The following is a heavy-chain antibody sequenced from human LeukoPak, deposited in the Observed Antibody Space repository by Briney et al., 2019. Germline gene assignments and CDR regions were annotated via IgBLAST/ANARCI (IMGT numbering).Heavy chain of an antibody. CDR1: GGSISSSSYY. V-gene: IGHV4-39*07. CDR2: IYYSGST. J-gene: IGHJ4*02. D-gene: IGHD5-12*01. Sequence: PSETLSLTCTVSGGSISSSSYYWGWIRQPPGKGLEWIGSIYYSGSTYYNPSLKSRVTISVDTSKNQFSLKLSSVTAADTAVYYCARDLAGDIVATIIPAQIYFDYWGQGTLVTVSS. CDR3: ARDLAGDIVATIIPAQIYFDY.